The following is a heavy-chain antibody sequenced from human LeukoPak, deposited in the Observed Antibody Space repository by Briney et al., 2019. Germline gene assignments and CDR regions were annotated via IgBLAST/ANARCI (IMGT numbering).Heavy chain of an antibody. CDR1: GFTFSSYS. CDR2: ISSSSSYI. Sequence: PGGSLRLSCAASGFTFSSYSMNWVRQAPGKGLEWVSSISSSSSYIYYADSVKGRFTITRDNAKNSLYLQMNSLRAEDTAVYYCARLRGGYYYYMDVWGKGTTVTVSS. D-gene: IGHD4-17*01. J-gene: IGHJ6*03. CDR3: ARLRGGYYYYMDV. V-gene: IGHV3-21*01.